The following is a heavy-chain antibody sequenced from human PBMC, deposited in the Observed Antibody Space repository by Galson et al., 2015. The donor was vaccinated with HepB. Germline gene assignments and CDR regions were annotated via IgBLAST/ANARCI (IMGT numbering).Heavy chain of an antibody. V-gene: IGHV1-69*08. Sequence: SVKVSCKASAGTFRRYTINWVRQAPGQGLEWMGKIIPILGTPNYAQRFQGRVTITADTSSFTVYLHLSALRPQDTAFYYCATGTGPAAVNFNFWGQGTVVSVSS. D-gene: IGHD1-14*01. J-gene: IGHJ4*02. CDR1: AGTFRRYT. CDR2: IIPILGTP. CDR3: ATGTGPAAVNFNF.